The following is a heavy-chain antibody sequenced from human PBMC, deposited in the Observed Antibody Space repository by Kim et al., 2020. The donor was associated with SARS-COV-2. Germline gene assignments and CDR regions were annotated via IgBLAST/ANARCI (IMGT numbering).Heavy chain of an antibody. D-gene: IGHD2-21*01. V-gene: IGHV3-23*01. CDR3: AKIAQITGNNFRGWFNP. CDR1: GFAVSNSA. Sequence: GGSLRLSCEASGFAVSNSALSWVRQAPGKGLEWVSGFIGSDDSTYYADSVRGRFTISRDSSKNTLYLQMNGLRGEDTAIYYCAKIAQITGNNFRGWFNPWGQGTLVTVSS. CDR2: FIGSDDST. J-gene: IGHJ5*02.